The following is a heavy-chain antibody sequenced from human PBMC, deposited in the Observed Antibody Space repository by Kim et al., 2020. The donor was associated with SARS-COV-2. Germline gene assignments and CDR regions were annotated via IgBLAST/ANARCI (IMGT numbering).Heavy chain of an antibody. D-gene: IGHD3-9*01. J-gene: IGHJ4*02. CDR3: TSPLYYDILTGYHDY. CDR1: GFTFSNAW. Sequence: GGSLRLSCAASGFTFSNAWMSWVRQAPGKGLEWVGRIKSKTDGGTTDYAAPVKGRFTISRDDSKNTLYLQMNSLKTEDTAVYYCTSPLYYDILTGYHDYWGQGTLVTVSS. V-gene: IGHV3-15*01. CDR2: IKSKTDGGTT.